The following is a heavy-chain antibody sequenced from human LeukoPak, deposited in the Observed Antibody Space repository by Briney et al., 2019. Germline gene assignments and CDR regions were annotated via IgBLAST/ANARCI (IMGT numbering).Heavy chain of an antibody. CDR1: GFTFSSYW. J-gene: IGHJ5*02. CDR2: IKQDGSEK. CDR3: AKDSGFTTAPET. D-gene: IGHD2-2*01. V-gene: IGHV3-7*03. Sequence: GGSLRLSCAASGFTFSSYWMSWVRQAPGKGLEWVANIKQDGSEKYYVDSVKGRFTISRGNSKNTLYLQMNSLRAEDTAVYYCAKDSGFTTAPETWGQGTLVTVSS.